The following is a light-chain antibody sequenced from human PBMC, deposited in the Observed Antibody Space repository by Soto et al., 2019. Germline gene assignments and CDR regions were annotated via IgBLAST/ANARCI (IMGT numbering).Light chain of an antibody. CDR2: EAS. V-gene: IGKV1-5*03. J-gene: IGKJ1*01. Sequence: DVQMTQSPSTLSSSVGDSVTITCRASQSISDWLAWYQQKPGKAPKLLIYEASSLGSGVPSRFSGSGSGTEFTLTISSLQPDDFATYYCQQHNSYWTFGQGTKVDIK. CDR1: QSISDW. CDR3: QQHNSYWT.